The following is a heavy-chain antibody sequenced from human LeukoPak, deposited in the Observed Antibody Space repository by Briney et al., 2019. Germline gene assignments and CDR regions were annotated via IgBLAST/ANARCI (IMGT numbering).Heavy chain of an antibody. CDR1: GFTFSDYY. V-gene: IGHV3-11*01. J-gene: IGHJ6*03. CDR2: ISSSGRTI. Sequence: PGGSLRLSCAASGFTFSDYYMGWIRQAPGKGLEWVSYISSSGRTIYYADSVKGRFTISRDNAKNSLSLQMNSLRAEDTAMYYCARIGSTGYYPFYYYYMDVWGKGTTVTVSS. CDR3: ARIGSTGYYPFYYYYMDV. D-gene: IGHD3-9*01.